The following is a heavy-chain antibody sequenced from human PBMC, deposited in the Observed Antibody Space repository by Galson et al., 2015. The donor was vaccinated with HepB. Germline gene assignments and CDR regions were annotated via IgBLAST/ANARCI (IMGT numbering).Heavy chain of an antibody. CDR1: GYTFTGYY. Sequence: SVKVSCKASGYTFTGYYMHWVRQAPGQGLEWMGWINPNNGGTNYAQKFQGRVTMTRDTSISTAYMELSRLRSDDTAVYYCATTPGGPLPRGWGQGTLVTVSS. CDR2: INPNNGGT. D-gene: IGHD4-23*01. V-gene: IGHV1-2*02. CDR3: ATTPGGPLPRG. J-gene: IGHJ4*02.